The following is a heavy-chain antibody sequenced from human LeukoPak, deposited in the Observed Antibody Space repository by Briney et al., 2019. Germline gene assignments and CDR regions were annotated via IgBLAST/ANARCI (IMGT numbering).Heavy chain of an antibody. CDR2: ISSSSSTI. D-gene: IGHD3-9*01. V-gene: IGHV3-48*01. J-gene: IGHJ6*03. CDR1: GFTFSSYS. Sequence: GSLRLSCAASGFTFSSYSMNWVRQAPGKGLEWVSYISSSSSTIYYADSVKGRFTISRDNAKNSLYLQMNSLRAEDTAVYYCARIDNYDILTGYYISYYYYMDVWGKGTTVTVSS. CDR3: ARIDNYDILTGYYISYYYYMDV.